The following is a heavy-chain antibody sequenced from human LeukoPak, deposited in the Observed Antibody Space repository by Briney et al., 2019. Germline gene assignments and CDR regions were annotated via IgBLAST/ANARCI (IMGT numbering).Heavy chain of an antibody. Sequence: GGSLRLSCAASGFTVSSNYMSWVRQAPGKGLEWVSVIYSGGSTYYADSVKGRFTISRDSSKNTLYLQMNSLRAEDTAVYYCARDRGLHAFDIWGQGTMVTVSS. CDR2: IYSGGST. CDR1: GFTVSSNY. V-gene: IGHV3-66*01. CDR3: ARDRGLHAFDI. J-gene: IGHJ3*02. D-gene: IGHD2-21*02.